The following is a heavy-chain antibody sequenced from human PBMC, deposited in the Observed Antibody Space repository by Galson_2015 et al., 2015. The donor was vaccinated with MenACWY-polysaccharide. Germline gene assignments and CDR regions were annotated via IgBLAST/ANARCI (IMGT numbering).Heavy chain of an antibody. CDR1: GFTVRTYY. Sequence: SLRLSCAVSGFTVRTYYMSWVRQTPAKGLEWVAVLYNGDVTYYADSVKGRITISRDNSKDTLYLQINSLRVEDTALYYCVKSDRDYDDSYNWFDPWGQGTLVTVSS. J-gene: IGHJ5*02. D-gene: IGHD4-17*01. CDR2: LYNGDVT. CDR3: VKSDRDYDDSYNWFDP. V-gene: IGHV3-66*02.